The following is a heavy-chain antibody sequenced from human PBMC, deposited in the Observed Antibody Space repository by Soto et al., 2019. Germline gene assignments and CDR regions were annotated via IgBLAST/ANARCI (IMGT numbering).Heavy chain of an antibody. D-gene: IGHD6-19*01. CDR1: GFTFSSYS. V-gene: IGHV3-48*02. Sequence: EVQLVESGGGLVQPGGSLRLSCAASGFTFSSYSMNWVRQAPGKGLEWVSYISSSSSTIYYADSVKGRFTISRDNAKNSLYLKCNTLRDEVTAVYECARVSGGHDYWGQGTLVTVSS. CDR2: ISSSSSTI. CDR3: ARVSGGHDY. J-gene: IGHJ4*02.